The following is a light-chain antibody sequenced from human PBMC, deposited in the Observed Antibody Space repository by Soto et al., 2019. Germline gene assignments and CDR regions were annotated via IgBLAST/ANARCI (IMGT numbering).Light chain of an antibody. Sequence: EIVMTQSPATLSVSAGERAILSCRASQSISSNLAWYQQKPGQAPRLLIYGPSTRATGIPARFSGSGSGTEFTLTISSLQSEDFAVYYCQQYNNWPHTFGGGTKVDIK. V-gene: IGKV3-15*01. CDR1: QSISSN. CDR3: QQYNNWPHT. J-gene: IGKJ4*01. CDR2: GPS.